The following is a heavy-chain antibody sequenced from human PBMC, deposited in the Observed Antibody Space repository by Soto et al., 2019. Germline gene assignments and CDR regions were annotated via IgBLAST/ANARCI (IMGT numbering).Heavy chain of an antibody. D-gene: IGHD3-9*01. CDR3: ARILRYFDWSSPTQTTSPNYGMDV. V-gene: IGHV4-34*01. CDR2: INHSGST. CDR1: GGSFSGYY. Sequence: SETLCLTCAVYGGSFSGYYWSGIRQPPGKGLEWIGEINHSGSTNYNPSLKSRVTISVDTSKNQFSLKLSSVTAADTAVYYCARILRYFDWSSPTQTTSPNYGMDVWGQGTTVTVSS. J-gene: IGHJ6*02.